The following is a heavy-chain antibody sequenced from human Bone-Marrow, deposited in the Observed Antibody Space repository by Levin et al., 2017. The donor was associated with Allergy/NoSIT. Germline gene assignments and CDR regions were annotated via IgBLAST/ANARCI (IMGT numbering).Heavy chain of an antibody. CDR3: ARGLYCSGGSCSHFDY. J-gene: IGHJ4*02. D-gene: IGHD2-15*01. CDR1: GFTVSSNY. Sequence: GGSLRLSCAASGFTVSSNYMSWVRQAPGKGLEWVSVIYSGGSTYYADSVKGRFTISRDNSKNTLYLQMNSLRAEDTAVYYCARGLYCSGGSCSHFDYWGQGTLVTVSS. CDR2: IYSGGST. V-gene: IGHV3-66*01.